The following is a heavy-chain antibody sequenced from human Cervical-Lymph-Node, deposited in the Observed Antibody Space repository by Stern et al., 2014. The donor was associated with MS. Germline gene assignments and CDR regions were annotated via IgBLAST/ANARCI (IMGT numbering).Heavy chain of an antibody. D-gene: IGHD2-21*02. CDR1: GASISSAGYY. CDR3: ARSSSPGTRTARFDY. V-gene: IGHV4-31*03. J-gene: IGHJ4*02. Sequence: VQLVESGPGLVKPSQTLSLTCTVSGASISSAGYYWSWIRQPPGKGLEWIGYIFHIGSSFYNPSLRGRVSMLVDTSNNQFSLKLSSLTAADTAVYYCARSSSPGTRTARFDYWGQGTLVTVSS. CDR2: IFHIGSS.